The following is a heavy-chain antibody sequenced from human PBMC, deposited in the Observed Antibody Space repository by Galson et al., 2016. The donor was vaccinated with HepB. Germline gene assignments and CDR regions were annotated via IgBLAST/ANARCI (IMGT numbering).Heavy chain of an antibody. CDR3: ARATFYYSYYYMDV. J-gene: IGHJ6*03. CDR2: VTHTGST. Sequence: LRLSCAASEFTFSSYAMSWVRQAPGKGLEWIGEVTHTGSTNYSPSLKSRVTISVDPSRSQFSLTLGSMTAADRAVYYCARATFYYSYYYMDVWGKGTTVSVS. CDR1: EFTFSSYA. V-gene: IGHV4-34*01.